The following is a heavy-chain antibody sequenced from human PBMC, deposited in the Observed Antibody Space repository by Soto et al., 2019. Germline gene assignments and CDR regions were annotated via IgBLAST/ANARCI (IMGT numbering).Heavy chain of an antibody. CDR2: IYYSGST. V-gene: IGHV4-30-4*01. J-gene: IGHJ6*02. Sequence: TSETLSLTCTVSGGSISSGDYYWSWIRQPPGKGLEWIGYIYYSGSTYYNPSLKSRVTISVDTSKNQFSLKLSSVTAADTAVYYCARDGLTYYYYYGMDVWGQGTTDTVS. CDR1: GGSISSGDYY. CDR3: ARDGLTYYYYYGMDV.